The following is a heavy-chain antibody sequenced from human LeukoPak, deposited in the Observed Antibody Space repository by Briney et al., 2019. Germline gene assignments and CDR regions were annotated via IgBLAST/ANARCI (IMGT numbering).Heavy chain of an antibody. D-gene: IGHD6-19*01. J-gene: IGHJ4*02. V-gene: IGHV4-59*01. Sequence: SETLSLTCTVSGGSISSYYWSWIRQPPGKGLEWIGYIYYSGSTNYNPSLKSRVTISVDTSKNQFSLKLSSVTAAGTAVYYCARASGWYLDTYYWGQGTLVTVSS. CDR2: IYYSGST. CDR3: ARASGWYLDTYY. CDR1: GGSISSYY.